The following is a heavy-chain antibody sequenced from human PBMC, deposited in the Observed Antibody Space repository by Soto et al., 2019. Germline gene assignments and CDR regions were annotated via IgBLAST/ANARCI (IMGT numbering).Heavy chain of an antibody. CDR3: ARGEVVVVAATL. V-gene: IGHV4-34*01. CDR1: GGSFSGYY. D-gene: IGHD2-15*01. J-gene: IGHJ4*02. CDR2: INHSGST. Sequence: QVQLQQWGAGLLKPSETLSLTCAVYGGSFSGYYWSWIRQPPGTGLEWIGEINHSGSTNYNPSLKSRVTISVATSKNQCYLKLSSVTAADTAVYYCARGEVVVVAATLCGQGPLVTVSS.